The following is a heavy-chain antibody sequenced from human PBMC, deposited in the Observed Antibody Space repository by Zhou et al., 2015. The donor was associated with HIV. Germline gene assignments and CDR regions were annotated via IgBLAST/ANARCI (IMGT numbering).Heavy chain of an antibody. CDR1: GGTFSSYA. D-gene: IGHD1-26*01. CDR2: IIPIFGTA. CDR3: ASDLSRYRWELQRWRGWNYYYGMGRR. Sequence: QVQLVQSGAEVKKPGSSVKVSCKASGGTFSSYAISWVRQAPGQGLEWMGGIIPIFGTANYAQKFQGRVTITADESTSTAYMELSSLRSEDTAVYYCASDLSRYRWELQRWRGWNYYYGMGRRGA. J-gene: IGHJ6*02. V-gene: IGHV1-69*12.